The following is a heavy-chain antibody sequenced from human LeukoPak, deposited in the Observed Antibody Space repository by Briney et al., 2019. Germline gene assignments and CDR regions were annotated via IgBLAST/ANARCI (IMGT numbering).Heavy chain of an antibody. D-gene: IGHD5-12*01. Sequence: SETLSLTCTVSGDSISSSSYYWGWIRQPRGKGVEWIGRIYYSGSTYYNPAVKSQITKRVDKTKNELSKKLSSVTAADTAVYYCAGDGGGIVATIDYWGQGTLVTVSS. CDR2: IYYSGST. CDR3: AGDGGGIVATIDY. V-gene: IGHV4-39*07. J-gene: IGHJ4*02. CDR1: GDSISSSSYY.